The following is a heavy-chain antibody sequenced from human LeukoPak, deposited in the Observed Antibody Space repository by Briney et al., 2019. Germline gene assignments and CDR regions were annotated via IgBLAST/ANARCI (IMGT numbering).Heavy chain of an antibody. V-gene: IGHV3-23*01. CDR3: ARYVVHYYYMDV. CDR1: GFTFSSYA. CDR2: ISGSAGTT. Sequence: GGSLRLSCAASGFTFSSYAMSWVRQAPGKGLEWVSGISGSAGTTYYADSVKGRFTISRDNAKNSLYLQMNSLRAEDTAVYYCARYVVHYYYMDVWGKGTTVTVSS. D-gene: IGHD2-15*01. J-gene: IGHJ6*03.